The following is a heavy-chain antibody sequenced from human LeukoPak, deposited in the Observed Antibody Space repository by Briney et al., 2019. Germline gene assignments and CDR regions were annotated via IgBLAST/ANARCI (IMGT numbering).Heavy chain of an antibody. J-gene: IGHJ4*02. V-gene: IGHV1-46*01. CDR2: INPSGGST. CDR1: GYTFTSYY. Sequence: ASVKVSCKASGYTFTSYYMHWVRQAPGQGLEWMGIINPSGGSTSYEQKFQGRVTMTRDMSTSTVYMELSSLRSEDTAVYYCARDPISYSSSSASDYWGQGTLVTVSS. D-gene: IGHD6-6*01. CDR3: ARDPISYSSSSASDY.